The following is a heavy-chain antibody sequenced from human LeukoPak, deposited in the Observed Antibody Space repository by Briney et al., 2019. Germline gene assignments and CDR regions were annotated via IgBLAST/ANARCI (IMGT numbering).Heavy chain of an antibody. CDR3: AKSEGDYDFWSGYYLYNWFDP. V-gene: IGHV3-23*01. D-gene: IGHD3-3*01. CDR1: GFTFSSYA. J-gene: IGHJ5*02. Sequence: GGSLRLSCAASGFTFSSYAMSWVRQAPGKGLEWVSAISGSGGSTYYADSVKGRFTISRDNSRNTLYLQMNSLRAEDTAVYYCAKSEGDYDFWSGYYLYNWFDPWGQGTLVTVSS. CDR2: ISGSGGST.